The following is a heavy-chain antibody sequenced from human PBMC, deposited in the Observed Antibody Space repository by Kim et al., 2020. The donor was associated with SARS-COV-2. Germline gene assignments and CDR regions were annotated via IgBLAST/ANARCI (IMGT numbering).Heavy chain of an antibody. CDR1: GFNLNDYT. Sequence: GGSLRLSCVASGFNLNDYTFYWVRQAPGKGLECVAVMSFDASRIFYANSVKGRFTISRDNSKGTLFLQMNSLRGEDTGLYYCARDGVGSDPSIDYFNYYMDVWGKGATVTVSS. J-gene: IGHJ6*04. CDR3: ARDGVGSDPSIDYFNYYMDV. CDR2: MSFDASRI. D-gene: IGHD1-26*01. V-gene: IGHV3-30*04.